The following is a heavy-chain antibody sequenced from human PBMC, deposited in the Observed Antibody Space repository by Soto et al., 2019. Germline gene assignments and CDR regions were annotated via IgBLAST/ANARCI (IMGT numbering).Heavy chain of an antibody. Sequence: GASVKVSCKASGYTFTSYGISWVRQAPGQGLEWMGWISAYNGNTNYAQKLQGRVTMTTDTSTSTAYMELRSLRSDDTAVYYCARDEGYYDSSGYFDYWGQGTLVTVS. D-gene: IGHD3-22*01. CDR1: GYTFTSYG. CDR3: ARDEGYYDSSGYFDY. J-gene: IGHJ4*02. V-gene: IGHV1-18*01. CDR2: ISAYNGNT.